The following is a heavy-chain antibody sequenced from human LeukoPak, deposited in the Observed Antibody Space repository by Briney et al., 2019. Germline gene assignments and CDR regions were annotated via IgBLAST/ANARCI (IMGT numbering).Heavy chain of an antibody. J-gene: IGHJ4*02. CDR2: ISSSSYR. Sequence: PGGSLRLSCAASGFTFSGYYMSWIRQAPGKGLEWVSYISSSSYRSHADSVKGRFTISRDTAKSSLYLQMNSLRAEDTAVYYCARLRAGDYFDYWGQGTLVTVSS. CDR1: GFTFSGYY. D-gene: IGHD6-19*01. V-gene: IGHV3-11*06. CDR3: ARLRAGDYFDY.